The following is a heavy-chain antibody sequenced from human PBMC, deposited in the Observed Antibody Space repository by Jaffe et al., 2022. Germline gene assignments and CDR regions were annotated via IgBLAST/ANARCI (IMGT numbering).Heavy chain of an antibody. J-gene: IGHJ4*02. CDR2: ISSSSSTI. Sequence: EVQLVESGGGLVQPGGSLRLSCAASGFTFSSYSMNWVRQAPGKGLEWVSYISSSSSTIYYADSVKGRFTISRDNAKNSLYLQMNSLRAEDTAVYYCASLPGGGYCSGGSCYVEFDYWGQGTLVTVSS. V-gene: IGHV3-48*01. CDR3: ASLPGGGYCSGGSCYVEFDY. CDR1: GFTFSSYS. D-gene: IGHD2-15*01.